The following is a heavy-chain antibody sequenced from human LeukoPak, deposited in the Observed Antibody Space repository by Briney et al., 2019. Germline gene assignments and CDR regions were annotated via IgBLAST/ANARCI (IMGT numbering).Heavy chain of an antibody. Sequence: PGGSLRLSCAASGFTFSSYSMNWVRQAPGKGLEWVSSISSSSSYIYYADSVKGRFTISRDNAKNSLYLQMNSLRAEHTAVYYCARDRGIVGATFPFDIWGQGTMVTVSS. CDR3: ARDRGIVGATFPFDI. CDR1: GFTFSSYS. D-gene: IGHD1-26*01. J-gene: IGHJ3*02. CDR2: ISSSSSYI. V-gene: IGHV3-21*01.